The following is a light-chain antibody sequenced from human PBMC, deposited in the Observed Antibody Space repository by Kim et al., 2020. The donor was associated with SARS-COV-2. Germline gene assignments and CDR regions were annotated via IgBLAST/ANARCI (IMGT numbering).Light chain of an antibody. CDR3: QQRGNWPWT. CDR2: DAS. J-gene: IGKJ1*01. CDR1: RSISNY. Sequence: LSPGTIATRHCRASRSISNYLAWYQQKPGQPPRLLIYDASDRATGIPVRFSGSGSGTDFTLTISSLEPEDCAVYYCQQRGNWPWTFGQGTKVDIK. V-gene: IGKV3-11*01.